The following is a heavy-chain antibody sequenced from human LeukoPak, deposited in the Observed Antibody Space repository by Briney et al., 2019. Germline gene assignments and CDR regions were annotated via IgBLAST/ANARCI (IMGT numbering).Heavy chain of an antibody. CDR2: ISDHGKSR. D-gene: IGHD6-13*01. CDR1: GXTFSSYE. V-gene: IGHV3-48*03. CDR3: ARARIAAPLLDY. J-gene: IGHJ4*02. Sequence: SGGSLRLSCAASGXTFSSYEMNWVRQAPGKGLEWVSYISDHGKSRNYVDSVKGRFTISRDNAKNSLYLQMSSLRVEDTAVYFCARARIAAPLLDYWGQGTLVAVSS.